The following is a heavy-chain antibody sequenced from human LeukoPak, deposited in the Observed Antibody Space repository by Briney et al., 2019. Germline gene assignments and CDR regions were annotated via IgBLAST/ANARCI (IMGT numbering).Heavy chain of an antibody. CDR3: ARVALYYYDSSGYYGFDP. J-gene: IGHJ5*02. Sequence: ASVKVSCKASGGTFSSYAISWVRQAPGQGLEWMGGIIPIFGTANYAQKFQGRVTMTTDTSTSTAYMELRSLRSDDTAVYYCARVALYYYDSSGYYGFDPWGQGTLVTVSS. CDR1: GGTFSSYA. CDR2: IIPIFGTA. D-gene: IGHD3-22*01. V-gene: IGHV1-69*05.